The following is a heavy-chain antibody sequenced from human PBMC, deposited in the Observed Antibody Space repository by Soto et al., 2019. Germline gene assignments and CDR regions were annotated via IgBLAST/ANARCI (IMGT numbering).Heavy chain of an antibody. CDR1: GYLISSNW. CDR2: IYYSGRT. CDR3: ARSGDWSSSSDVYFDY. D-gene: IGHD6-6*01. J-gene: IGHJ4*02. V-gene: IGHV4-28*01. Sequence: SETLSVTCSFSGYLISSNWWCWIRQPPGKGLEWIGYIYYSGRTYYNPSLKIRVTMSVDTSKNQFSLKLSSVTAVDTAVYYCARSGDWSSSSDVYFDYWGQGTLVTVSS.